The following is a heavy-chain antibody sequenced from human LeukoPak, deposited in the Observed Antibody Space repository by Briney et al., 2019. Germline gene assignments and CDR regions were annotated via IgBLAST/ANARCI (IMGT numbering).Heavy chain of an antibody. CDR1: GFTFSSYA. CDR3: ARRGIQLWPHDDY. J-gene: IGHJ4*02. D-gene: IGHD5-18*01. V-gene: IGHV3-64*01. CDR2: ISSNGGIT. Sequence: GGSLRLSCVASGFTFSSYAMHWVRQAPGKGLEYVSAISSNGGITYYANSVKGRFTISRDNSKNTLYLQMGSLRAEDTAVYYCARRGIQLWPHDDYWGQGTLVTVSS.